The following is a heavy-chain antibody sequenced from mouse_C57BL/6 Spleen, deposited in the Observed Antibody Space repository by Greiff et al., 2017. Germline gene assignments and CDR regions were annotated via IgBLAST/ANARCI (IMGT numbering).Heavy chain of an antibody. CDR3: ERGDYYSNYVWFAY. CDR1: GYTFTSYW. CDR2: IDPNSGGT. V-gene: IGHV1-72*01. D-gene: IGHD2-5*01. J-gene: IGHJ3*01. Sequence: QVQLKQPGAELVKPGASVKLSCKASGYTFTSYWMHWVKQRPGRGLEWIGRIDPNSGGTKYNEKFKSKATLTVDKPSSTAYMQLSSLTSEDSAVXDCERGDYYSNYVWFAYWGQGTLVTVSA.